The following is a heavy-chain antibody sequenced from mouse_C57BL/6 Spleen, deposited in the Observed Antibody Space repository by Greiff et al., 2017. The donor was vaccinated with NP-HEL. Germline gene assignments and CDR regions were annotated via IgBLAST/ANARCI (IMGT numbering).Heavy chain of an antibody. Sequence: VQLQQSGAELVRPGASVKLSCTASGFNIKDYYMHWVKQRPEQGLEWIGRIDPEDGDTEYAPKFQGKATMTADTSSNTAYLQLSILTSEDTAVYYCTTWIYYYGSSYEGGEFDYWGQGTTLTVSS. CDR1: GFNIKDYY. V-gene: IGHV14-1*01. J-gene: IGHJ2*01. CDR2: IDPEDGDT. CDR3: TTWIYYYGSSYEGGEFDY. D-gene: IGHD1-1*01.